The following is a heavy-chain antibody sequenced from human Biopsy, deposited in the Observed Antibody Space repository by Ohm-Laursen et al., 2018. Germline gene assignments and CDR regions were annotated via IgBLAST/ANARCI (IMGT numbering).Heavy chain of an antibody. Sequence: SVKVSCKAPGGTFSNYGVNWVRQAPGQGLEWLGGNIPILGTGNYAQKFQDRVTVAADTSTSTATLELRSLRSDDTAVYYCATKLTGYFHHWGQGTLVIVS. CDR1: GGTFSNYG. CDR2: NIPILGTG. J-gene: IGHJ1*01. V-gene: IGHV1-69*06. D-gene: IGHD3-9*01. CDR3: ATKLTGYFHH.